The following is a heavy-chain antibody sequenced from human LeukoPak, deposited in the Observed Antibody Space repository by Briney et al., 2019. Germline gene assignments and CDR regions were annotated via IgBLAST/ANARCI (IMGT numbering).Heavy chain of an antibody. D-gene: IGHD5-18*01. J-gene: IGHJ4*02. Sequence: GGSLRLSCAASGFTFSSYAMNWVRQAPGKGLEWVSAVSGSGASTYYTDSVTGRFTIFRDNSKNTLYLQMNSVRAEDTAVYFCAKVSGYNYDYDFDYWGQGTLVTVSS. CDR1: GFTFSSYA. CDR3: AKVSGYNYDYDFDY. CDR2: VSGSGAST. V-gene: IGHV3-23*01.